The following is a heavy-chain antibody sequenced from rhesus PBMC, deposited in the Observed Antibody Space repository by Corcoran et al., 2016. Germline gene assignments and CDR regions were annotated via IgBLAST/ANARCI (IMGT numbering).Heavy chain of an antibody. CDR1: GGPISSNY. CDR3: ARGSGRYGLDS. Sequence: QVQLQESGPGLVKPSETLSLTCAVSGGPISSNYGNWIRQSPGKGLEWIGRIAGSGGSTDYNPSLKSRVTISTDTSKNHFSLKLSSVTAADTAMYYCARGSGRYGLDSWGQGVVVTVSS. D-gene: IGHD1-44*02. V-gene: IGHV4-173*01. CDR2: IAGSGGST. J-gene: IGHJ6*01.